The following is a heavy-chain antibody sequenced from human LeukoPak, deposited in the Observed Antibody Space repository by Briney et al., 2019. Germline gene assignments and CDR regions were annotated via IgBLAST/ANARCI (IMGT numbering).Heavy chain of an antibody. J-gene: IGHJ4*02. Sequence: GGSLRLSCVASGFTFSSFWMSWVRQAPGKGLEFVANIDQDGSVRNYVDSVKGRFIISRDNAKNSLYLQMDSLRAEDTTVYFCARDPGSSSFDYWGLGTPVTVSS. CDR1: GFTFSSFW. D-gene: IGHD6-13*01. V-gene: IGHV3-7*01. CDR2: IDQDGSVR. CDR3: ARDPGSSSFDY.